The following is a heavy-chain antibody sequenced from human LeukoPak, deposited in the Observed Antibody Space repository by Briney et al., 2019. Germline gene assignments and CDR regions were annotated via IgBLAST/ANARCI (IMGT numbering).Heavy chain of an antibody. V-gene: IGHV4-31*03. J-gene: IGHJ4*02. D-gene: IGHD6-19*01. CDR3: ARFSGHETPVIAVAAERNYFDY. CDR2: INHSGST. Sequence: PSQTLSLTCTVSGGSISSGGYYWSWIRQHPGKGLEWIGEINHSGSTNYNPSLKSRVTISVDTSKNQFSLKLSSVTAADTAVYYWARFSGHETPVIAVAAERNYFDYWGQGTLVAVSS. CDR1: GGSISSGGYY.